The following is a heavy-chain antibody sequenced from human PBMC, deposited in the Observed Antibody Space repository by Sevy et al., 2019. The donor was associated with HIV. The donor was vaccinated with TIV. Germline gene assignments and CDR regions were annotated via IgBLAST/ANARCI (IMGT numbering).Heavy chain of an antibody. Sequence: ASVKVSCKASGYTFTSYGISWVRQAPGQGLEWMGWISAYKGNTKYAQKLQGRVTMTTDTSTTTAYMELRSLRSDDTAVYYCAREMTYDRLVGYYYYYGMDVWGQGTTVTVSS. CDR3: AREMTYDRLVGYYYYYGMDV. J-gene: IGHJ6*02. CDR1: GYTFTSYG. D-gene: IGHD6-19*01. V-gene: IGHV1-18*01. CDR2: ISAYKGNT.